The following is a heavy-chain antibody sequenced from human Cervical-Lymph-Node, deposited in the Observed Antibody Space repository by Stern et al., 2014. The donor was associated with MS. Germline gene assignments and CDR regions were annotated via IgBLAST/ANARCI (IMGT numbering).Heavy chain of an antibody. V-gene: IGHV3-30*04. D-gene: IGHD3-22*01. Sequence: VQLVESGGAVVQPGRSLRLSCAASGFAFSIYAMHWVRQAPGKGLEWVAVASKDANNGSNGDSVKGRFTVSRDNSKNSMYLQMNSLRVEDTDVYFCASGYYDSSGYYSRGPDYWGQGTLVTVSS. CDR1: GFAFSIYA. CDR2: ASKDANNG. CDR3: ASGYYDSSGYYSRGPDY. J-gene: IGHJ4*02.